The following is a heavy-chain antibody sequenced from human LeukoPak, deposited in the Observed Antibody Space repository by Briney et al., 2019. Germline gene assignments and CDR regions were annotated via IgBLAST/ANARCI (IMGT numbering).Heavy chain of an antibody. Sequence: GGSLRLSCAASGFTFSSHAMSWVRRAPGKGLEWVSGLIENGATTYYADSVRGRFTISRDNSKNTLYLQMSSLRAEDTAVYSCARGYCTSSSCYNDYWGQGTLVTVSS. J-gene: IGHJ4*02. CDR2: LIENGATT. CDR1: GFTFSSHA. D-gene: IGHD2-2*02. CDR3: ARGYCTSSSCYNDY. V-gene: IGHV3-23*01.